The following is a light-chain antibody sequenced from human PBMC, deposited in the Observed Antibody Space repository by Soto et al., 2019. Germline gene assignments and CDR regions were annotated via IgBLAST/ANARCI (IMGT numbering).Light chain of an antibody. CDR2: GAT. CDR1: QSVSSSY. J-gene: IGKJ1*01. V-gene: IGKV3-20*01. CDR3: QQYGNSPPWT. Sequence: EIVLTQSPATLSLSAGERATLSCRASQSVSSSYLAWYQKKPSEAPRLLIYGATSRATGIPDRFSGSGSGTDFTLTISRLEPADFAVYYYQQYGNSPPWTFGHGTKVEIK.